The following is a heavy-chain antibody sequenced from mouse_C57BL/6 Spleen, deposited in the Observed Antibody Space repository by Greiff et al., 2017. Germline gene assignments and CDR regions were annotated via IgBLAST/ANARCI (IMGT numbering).Heavy chain of an antibody. CDR2: ISSGGDYI. CDR1: GFTFSSYA. CDR3: TSYYYGSSGRYFDV. Sequence: EVMLVESGEGLVKPGGSLKLSCAASGFTFSSYAMSWVRQTPEKRLEWVAYISSGGDYIYYADTVKGRFTISRDNARNTLYLQMSSLKSEDTAMYYCTSYYYGSSGRYFDVWGTGTTVTVSS. D-gene: IGHD1-1*01. V-gene: IGHV5-9-1*02. J-gene: IGHJ1*03.